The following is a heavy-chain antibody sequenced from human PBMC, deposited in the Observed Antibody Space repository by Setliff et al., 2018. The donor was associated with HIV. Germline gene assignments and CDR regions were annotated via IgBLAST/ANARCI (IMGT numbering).Heavy chain of an antibody. V-gene: IGHV4-39*01. J-gene: IGHJ4*02. CDR1: GGSISSSRYY. CDR3: TIPASSLAPN. CDR2: IYFSGDT. Sequence: TETLSLTCTVSGGSISSSRYYWGWIRQPPGKGLEWIASIYFSGDTYYNPSLQSRVIISVDTSNNQISLKLTSVTAADTAVYYCTIPASSLAPNWGRGTQVTVSS.